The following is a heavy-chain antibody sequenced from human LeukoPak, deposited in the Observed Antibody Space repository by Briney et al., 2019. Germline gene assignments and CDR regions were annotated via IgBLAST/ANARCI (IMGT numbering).Heavy chain of an antibody. CDR3: ARSIVPDFDAFDI. CDR2: IYTSGST. J-gene: IGHJ3*02. V-gene: IGHV4-4*07. Sequence: PSETLSLTCTVSGGSIGSYYWNWIRQPAGKGLEWIGRIYTSGSTNYNPSLKSRVTISVDTSKNQFSLKLSSVTAADTAVYYCARSIVPDFDAFDIWGQGTMVTVSS. D-gene: IGHD2-15*01. CDR1: GGSIGSYY.